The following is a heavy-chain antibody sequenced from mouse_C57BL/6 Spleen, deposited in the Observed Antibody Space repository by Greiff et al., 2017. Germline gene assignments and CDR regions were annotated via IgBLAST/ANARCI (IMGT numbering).Heavy chain of an antibody. J-gene: IGHJ1*03. CDR3: ARKSWDGYWYFDV. CDR1: GYTFTDYN. V-gene: IGHV1-18*01. D-gene: IGHD2-3*01. CDR2: INPNNGGN. Sequence: QLQQSGPELVKPGASVKIPCKASGYTFTDYNMDWVKQSHGKSLEWVGVINPNNGGNIYNQKFKGKAPLTVDKSSGTAYMELRSLTSEDTAVDFCARKSWDGYWYFDVWGTGTTVTVSS.